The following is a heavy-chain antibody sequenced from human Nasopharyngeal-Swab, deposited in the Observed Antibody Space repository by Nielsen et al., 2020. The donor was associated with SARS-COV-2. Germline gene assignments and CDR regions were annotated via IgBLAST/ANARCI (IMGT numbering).Heavy chain of an antibody. J-gene: IGHJ5*02. CDR3: ARDPDESSSFDP. Sequence: ASVKVSCKASGHTFTNYYIHWVRLAPGQGLEWMGWISGYNGNTKYAQKLQGRVTMTTDTSTSTAYMELRSLRSDDTAVYYCARDPDESSSFDPWGQGTLVTVSS. CDR2: ISGYNGNT. V-gene: IGHV1-18*04. D-gene: IGHD3-22*01. CDR1: GHTFTNYY.